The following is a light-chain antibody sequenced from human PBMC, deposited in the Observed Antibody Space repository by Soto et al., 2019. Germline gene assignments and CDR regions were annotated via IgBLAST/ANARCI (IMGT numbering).Light chain of an antibody. CDR2: KAS. V-gene: IGKV1-5*03. CDR1: QSISSW. CDR3: QQYNSLWWT. J-gene: IGKJ1*01. Sequence: DIQMTQSPSTLSASVGDRVTITCRASQSISSWLAWYQQKPGKAPKLLIYKASSLESGVPSRFSGSGSGTAFTLTISSLQPDDFATYYCQQYNSLWWTFGQGTKVEIK.